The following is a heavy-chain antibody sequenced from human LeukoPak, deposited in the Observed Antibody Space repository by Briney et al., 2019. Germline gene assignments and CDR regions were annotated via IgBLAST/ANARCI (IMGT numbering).Heavy chain of an antibody. CDR3: ARAAYFTDVNSIQLYYMDV. Sequence: GGSLRLSCAASGFKFDDYGMTWVRQTRRGLEWVSSINWNGGSLGYGDSVKGRFTISRDNNRRLMYLQMNNLRAEDTAFYYCARAAYFTDVNSIQLYYMDVWGKGTTVTVSS. J-gene: IGHJ6*03. CDR1: GFKFDDYG. V-gene: IGHV3-20*04. CDR2: INWNGGSL. D-gene: IGHD2-8*02.